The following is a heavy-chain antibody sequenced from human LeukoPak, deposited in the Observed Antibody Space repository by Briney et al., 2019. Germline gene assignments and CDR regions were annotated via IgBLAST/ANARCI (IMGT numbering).Heavy chain of an antibody. D-gene: IGHD6-19*01. V-gene: IGHV1-2*02. CDR1: GYTFTGYY. CDR3: ARVAGSSGCFDY. Sequence: GASVKVSCKASGYTFTGYYMHWVRQAPGQGLEWMGWINPNSGGTNYAQKFQGRVTMTRDTSISTAYMELSRLRSDDTAMYYCARVAGSSGCFDYWGQGTLVTVSS. CDR2: INPNSGGT. J-gene: IGHJ4*02.